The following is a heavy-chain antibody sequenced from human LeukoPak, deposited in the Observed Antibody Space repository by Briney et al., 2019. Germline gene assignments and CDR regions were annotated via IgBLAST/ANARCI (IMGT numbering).Heavy chain of an antibody. J-gene: IGHJ3*02. CDR1: GGSFSGYY. V-gene: IGHV4-34*01. CDR2: INHSGST. D-gene: IGHD2-2*02. Sequence: TSETLSLTCAVYGGSFSGYYWSWIRQPPGKGLEWIGEINHSGSTNYNPSLKSRVTISVDTSKNQFSLKLSSVTAADTAVYYCASLPYCSSTSCYTTTLGAFDIWGQGTMVTVSS. CDR3: ASLPYCSSTSCYTTTLGAFDI.